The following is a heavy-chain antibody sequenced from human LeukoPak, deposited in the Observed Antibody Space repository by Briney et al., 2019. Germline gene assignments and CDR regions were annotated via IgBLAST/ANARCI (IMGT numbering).Heavy chain of an antibody. V-gene: IGHV3-30-3*01. CDR3: ARITVRGVEEDY. CDR1: GFTFSSYA. Sequence: GRSLRLSCAASGFTFSSYAMHWVRQAPGKGLEWVAVISYDGSNKYYADSVKGRFTISRDNPKNTLYLQMNSLRAEDTAVYYCARITVRGVEEDYWGQGTLVTVSS. D-gene: IGHD3-10*01. CDR2: ISYDGSNK. J-gene: IGHJ4*02.